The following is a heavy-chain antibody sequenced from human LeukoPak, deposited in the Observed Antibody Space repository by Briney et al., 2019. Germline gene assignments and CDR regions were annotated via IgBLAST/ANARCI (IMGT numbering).Heavy chain of an antibody. Sequence: GGSLRLSCAASGFIFSRYGMSWVRQAPGKGLEWVPAISGSGGTTYYADSVKGRFTISRDNARNTLYLQMNSLRAEDTAVYYCARVPSGNWGQGTLVTVSS. CDR3: ARVPSGN. V-gene: IGHV3-23*01. J-gene: IGHJ4*02. CDR2: ISGSGGTT. D-gene: IGHD2-15*01. CDR1: GFIFSRYG.